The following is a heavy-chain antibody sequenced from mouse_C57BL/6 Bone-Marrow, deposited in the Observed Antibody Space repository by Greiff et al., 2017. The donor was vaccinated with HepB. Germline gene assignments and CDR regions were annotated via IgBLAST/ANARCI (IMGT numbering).Heavy chain of an antibody. J-gene: IGHJ2*01. V-gene: IGHV1-82*01. CDR3: AREGGGHYFDY. D-gene: IGHD3-3*01. CDR1: GYAFSSSW. CDR2: IYPGDGDT. Sequence: QVQLQQSGPELVKPGASVKISCKASGYAFSSSWMNWVKQRPGKGLEWIGRIYPGDGDTNYNGKFKGKATLTADKSSSTAYMQLSSLTSEDSAVYFCAREGGGHYFDYWGQGTTLTVSS.